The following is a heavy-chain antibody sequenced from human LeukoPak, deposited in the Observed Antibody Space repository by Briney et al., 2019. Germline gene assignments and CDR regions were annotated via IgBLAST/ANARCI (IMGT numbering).Heavy chain of an antibody. CDR1: GFTFSSYS. V-gene: IGHV3-21*01. CDR2: ISSSSSYI. CDR3: ARDGTILTGSLYYYYGMDV. Sequence: NSGGSLGLSSAASGFTFSSYSMNWVRQAPGKGLEWVSSISSSSSYIYYADSVKGRFTISRDNAKNSLYLQMNSLRAEDTAVYYCARDGTILTGSLYYYYGMDVWGQGTTVTVSS. J-gene: IGHJ6*02. D-gene: IGHD3-9*01.